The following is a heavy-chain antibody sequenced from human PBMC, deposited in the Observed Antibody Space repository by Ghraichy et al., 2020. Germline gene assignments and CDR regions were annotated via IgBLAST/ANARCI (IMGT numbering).Heavy chain of an antibody. V-gene: IGHV6-1*01. CDR3: ARDYCSSTSCYHPGKNWFDP. D-gene: IGHD2-2*01. CDR1: GDSVSSNSAA. CDR2: TYYRSKWYN. Sequence: SETLSLTCAISGDSVSSNSAAWNWIRQSPSRGLEWLGRTYYRSKWYNDYAVSVKSRITINPDTSKNQFSLQLNSVTPEDTAVYYCARDYCSSTSCYHPGKNWFDPWGQGTLVTVSS. J-gene: IGHJ5*02.